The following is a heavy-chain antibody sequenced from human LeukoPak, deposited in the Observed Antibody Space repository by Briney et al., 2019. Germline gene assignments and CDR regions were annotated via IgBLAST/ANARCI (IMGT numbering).Heavy chain of an antibody. CDR3: AREEQWMAKFDS. CDR2: IRYDGSNK. J-gene: IGHJ4*02. CDR1: GFTFSNYG. D-gene: IGHD6-19*01. Sequence: GGSLRLSCAASGFTFSNYGMHWVRQAPGKGLEWVAFIRYDGSNKYYADSVKGRFTISRDNSKNTLYLQMNSLRAEDTAVYYCAREEQWMAKFDSWGQGTLVTVSS. V-gene: IGHV3-30*02.